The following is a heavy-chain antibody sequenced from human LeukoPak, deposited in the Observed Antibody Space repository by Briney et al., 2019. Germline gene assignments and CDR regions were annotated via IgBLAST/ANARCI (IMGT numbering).Heavy chain of an antibody. Sequence: SETLSLTCTVSGGSVSSNNYYWGWIRQPPGKGLEWIGSISYTGSTSYNPSLKSRVTISVDTSKNQVSLKLSSVTAADTAVYYCARPYTSGWYGGFDQWGQGTLATVSS. CDR1: GGSVSSNNYY. V-gene: IGHV4-39*01. D-gene: IGHD6-19*01. J-gene: IGHJ4*02. CDR2: ISYTGST. CDR3: ARPYTSGWYGGFDQ.